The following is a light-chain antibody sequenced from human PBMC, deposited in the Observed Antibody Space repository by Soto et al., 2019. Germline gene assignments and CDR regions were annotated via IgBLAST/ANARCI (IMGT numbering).Light chain of an antibody. J-gene: IGKJ4*01. CDR1: QSISRF. Sequence: QMTQSPSTLSAFVGDRVTITCRASQSISRFLAWYQQKPGRAPKFLIYGASSLESGVPSRFSGSGSGTEFTLTISGPLPDDFATYYCQQYDSYPVTFGGGTKVDIK. CDR2: GAS. V-gene: IGKV1-5*01. CDR3: QQYDSYPVT.